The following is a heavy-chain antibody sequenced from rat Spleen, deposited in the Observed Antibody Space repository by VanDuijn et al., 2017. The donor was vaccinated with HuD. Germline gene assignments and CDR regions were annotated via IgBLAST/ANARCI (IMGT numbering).Heavy chain of an antibody. CDR2: ITYSGST. V-gene: IGHV3-1*01. CDR3: ARWGGGYFDF. J-gene: IGHJ1*01. CDR1: GYPITNNY. D-gene: IGHD1-11*01. Sequence: EVQLQESGPGPVKPSQSLSLTCSVTGYPITNNYWGWIRKFPGNKMEWIGHITYSGSTNDNPSLRSRISITRDTSKNQFFLQLNSVTTEDTATYYCARWGGGYFDFWGPGTMVTVSS.